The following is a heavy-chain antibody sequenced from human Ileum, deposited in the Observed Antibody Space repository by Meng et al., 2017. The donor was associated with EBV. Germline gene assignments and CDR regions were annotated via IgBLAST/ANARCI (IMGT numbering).Heavy chain of an antibody. D-gene: IGHD3-10*01. V-gene: IGHV4/OR15-8*02. J-gene: IGHJ1*01. CDR1: GSGITNHYG. CDR3: LRGSGGSV. Sequence: QVQLRELCPALVSPVMFLHRTYLFSGSGITNHYGWAWFRQPPGRGLEWIGKIANRGISAYNPSLKSLVSMSIDKSKNQVSLKLTSVNAADTAVYHCLRGSGGSVWGQGTLVTVSS. CDR2: IANRGIS.